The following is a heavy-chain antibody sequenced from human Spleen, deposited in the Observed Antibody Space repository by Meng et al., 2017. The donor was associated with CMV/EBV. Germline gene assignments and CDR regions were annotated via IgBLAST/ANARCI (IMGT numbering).Heavy chain of an antibody. CDR3: ARDSWFQEGFDY. V-gene: IGHV4-34*01. D-gene: IGHD6-13*01. J-gene: IGHJ4*02. CDR1: GGSFSGYY. CDR2: INHSGST. Sequence: QVQLQQWGAGLLKPSETLSPTCAVYGGSFSGYYWSWIRQPPGKGLEWIGEINHSGSTNYNPSLKSRVTISVDTSKNQFSLKLSSVTAADTAVYYCARDSWFQEGFDYWGQGTLVTVSS.